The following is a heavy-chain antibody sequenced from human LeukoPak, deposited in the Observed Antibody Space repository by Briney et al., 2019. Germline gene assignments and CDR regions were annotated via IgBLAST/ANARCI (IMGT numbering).Heavy chain of an antibody. V-gene: IGHV3-21*01. J-gene: IGHJ4*02. Sequence: GGSLRLSCEGSGFTFSSYSMIWVRQAPGKGLEWVSSIRGDSTETRHADSLMGRFTISRDNAKKSLYLQMNSQRAEDTAVYFCARGHFGVVLDYWGQGTLVTVSS. CDR2: IRGDSTET. CDR1: GFTFSSYS. D-gene: IGHD3-3*01. CDR3: ARGHFGVVLDY.